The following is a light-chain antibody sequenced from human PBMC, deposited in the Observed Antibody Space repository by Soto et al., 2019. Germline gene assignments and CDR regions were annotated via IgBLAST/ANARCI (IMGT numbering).Light chain of an antibody. V-gene: IGKV2-24*01. J-gene: IGKJ5*01. Sequence: DVVMTQSPLSLPVTLGQPASISCRSSQSLVYSDGNTYLNWLHHRPGQPPRLLLYMVSKRFSGVPDRFSGSGAGTDFTLKISRVEPEDVGFYYCMQATQFPQVTFGQGTRLEIK. CDR1: QSLVYSDGNTY. CDR3: MQATQFPQVT. CDR2: MVS.